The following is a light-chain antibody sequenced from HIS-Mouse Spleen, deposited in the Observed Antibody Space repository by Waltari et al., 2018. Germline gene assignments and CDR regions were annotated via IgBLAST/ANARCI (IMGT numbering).Light chain of an antibody. V-gene: IGKV1-9*01. CDR3: QQLNSYPPT. Sequence: DIQLTQSPSFLSASVGDQVPITCRASPGISSYLAWYQQKPGKAPKLLIYAASTLQSGVPSRFSGSGSGTEFTLTISSLQPEDFATYYCQQLNSYPPTFGQGTKVEIK. CDR2: AAS. CDR1: PGISSY. J-gene: IGKJ1*01.